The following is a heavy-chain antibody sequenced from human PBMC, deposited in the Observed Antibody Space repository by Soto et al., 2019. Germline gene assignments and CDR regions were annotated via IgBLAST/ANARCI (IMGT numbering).Heavy chain of an antibody. V-gene: IGHV1-2*04. CDR3: ATEGDYGDFKVFAF. CDR1: GYSFTDYK. D-gene: IGHD4-17*01. CDR2: VDPNGGGS. Sequence: ASVKVSCKTSGYSFTDYKLHWVRQAPGQGLEWMGWVDPNGGGSNSAQKFQGSVTMTWDTSITTAYLDLTRLTTNDPATYFCATEGDYGDFKVFAFWGKGTLVPVSS. J-gene: IGHJ4*02.